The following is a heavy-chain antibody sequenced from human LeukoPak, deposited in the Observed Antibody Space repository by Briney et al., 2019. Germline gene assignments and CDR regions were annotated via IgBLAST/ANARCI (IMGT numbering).Heavy chain of an antibody. V-gene: IGHV4-59*08. CDR3: ARLLDYYGMDV. D-gene: IGHD2/OR15-2a*01. CDR1: GGSISSYY. Sequence: SETLSLTCTVSGGSISSYYWSWIRQPPGKGLEWIGYIYYSGSTNYNPSLKSRVTISVDTSKNQFSLKLSCVTAAETAVYFCARLLDYYGMDVWGQGTTVTVSS. CDR2: IYYSGST. J-gene: IGHJ6*02.